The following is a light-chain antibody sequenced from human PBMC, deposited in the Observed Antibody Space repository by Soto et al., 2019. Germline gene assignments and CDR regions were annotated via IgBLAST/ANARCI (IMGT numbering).Light chain of an antibody. CDR3: QQRTDWPPVYT. J-gene: IGKJ2*01. CDR2: DVS. V-gene: IGKV3-11*01. CDR1: QSVSSF. Sequence: EIVLTQSPVTLSLSPGDRATLSCRPSQSVSSFLAWYQQKPGQPPRLLIYDVSNRAAGIPARFSGSGSGTDFTLTISSLEPEDFAVYYCQQRTDWPPVYTFGQGTKQEIK.